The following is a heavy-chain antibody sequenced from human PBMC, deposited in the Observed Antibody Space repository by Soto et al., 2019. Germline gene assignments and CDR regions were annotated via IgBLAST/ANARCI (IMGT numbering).Heavy chain of an antibody. V-gene: IGHV1-3*01. CDR3: ARDLPFGY. J-gene: IGHJ4*02. CDR1: GYTFTSYA. Sequence: QVQLVQSGAEVKKPGASVKVSCKASGYTFTSYAMHWVRQAPGQRLEWMGWINAGNGNTKYSQKCQGRVTIARDTSASTAYMELRSLRSEDEAEHYWARDLPFGYWGQGPLVTVAS. CDR2: INAGNGNT.